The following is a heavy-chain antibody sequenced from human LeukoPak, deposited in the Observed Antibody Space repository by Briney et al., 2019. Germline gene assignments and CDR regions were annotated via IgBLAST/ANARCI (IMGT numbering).Heavy chain of an antibody. CDR2: IIPIFGTA. V-gene: IGHV1-69*05. CDR3: ARARRAPNYFDY. CDR1: GGTFSSYA. J-gene: IGHJ4*02. Sequence: ASVKVSCKASGGTFSSYAISWVRQAPGQGLEWMGGIIPIFGTANYAQKFQGRVTITTDESTSTAYMELSSLRSEDTAVYYCARARRAPNYFDYRGQGTLVTVSS.